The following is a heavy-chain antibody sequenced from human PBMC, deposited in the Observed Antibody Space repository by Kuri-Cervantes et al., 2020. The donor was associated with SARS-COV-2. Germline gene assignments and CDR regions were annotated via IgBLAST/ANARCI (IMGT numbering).Heavy chain of an antibody. V-gene: IGHV3-48*02. Sequence: GGSLRLSCAASGFTFSSYSMNWVRQAPGKGPEWVSYISSSSTIYYADSVKGRFTISRDNAKNSLYLQMNSLRDEDTAVYYCAREGYYDSSGHFDYWGQGTLVTVSS. D-gene: IGHD3-22*01. CDR1: GFTFSSYS. CDR3: AREGYYDSSGHFDY. CDR2: ISSSSTI. J-gene: IGHJ4*02.